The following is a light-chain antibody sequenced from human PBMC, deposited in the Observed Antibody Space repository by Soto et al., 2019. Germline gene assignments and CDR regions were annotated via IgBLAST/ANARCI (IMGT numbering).Light chain of an antibody. Sequence: DIQLTQSPSFLSASVGDSVTITCRASQGVTGYVAWYQQKPGKATNLLIYAASTLQSGVPSRFSGSGSGTEFTLTISSLQPEDFAIYYCQQLHGYPWTFGHGTKVEIK. CDR2: AAS. CDR1: QGVTGY. J-gene: IGKJ1*01. CDR3: QQLHGYPWT. V-gene: IGKV1-9*01.